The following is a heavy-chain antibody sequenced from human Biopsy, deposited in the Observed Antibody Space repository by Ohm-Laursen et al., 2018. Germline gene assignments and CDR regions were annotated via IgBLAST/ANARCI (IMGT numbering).Heavy chain of an antibody. CDR1: GFTFTDYD. J-gene: IGHJ6*02. CDR2: ISPSSTTI. V-gene: IGHV3-11*01. D-gene: IGHD1-1*01. Sequence: GSLRLSCAAPGFTFTDYDISWVRHVPGQGLEWLALISPSSTTIYYADSVRGRFFISRDDAKNSVSLEMSSLRADDTALYFCARNVRLEMTDHSGVTTCSRYFAMDAWGRGTTVTVSS. CDR3: ARNVRLEMTDHSGVTTCSRYFAMDA.